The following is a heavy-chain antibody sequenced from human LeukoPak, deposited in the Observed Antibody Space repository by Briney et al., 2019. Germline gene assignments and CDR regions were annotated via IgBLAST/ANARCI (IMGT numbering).Heavy chain of an antibody. V-gene: IGHV3-30-3*01. D-gene: IGHD6-19*01. CDR3: ARSGFSSGLVH. CDR1: GFTFSSYA. J-gene: IGHJ4*02. Sequence: GGSLRLSCAASGFTFSSYAMHWVRQAPGKGLEWVAVISYDGSNKYYADPVKGRFTISRDNSKNTLYLQMNSLRAEDTAVYYCARSGFSSGLVHWGQGTLVTVSS. CDR2: ISYDGSNK.